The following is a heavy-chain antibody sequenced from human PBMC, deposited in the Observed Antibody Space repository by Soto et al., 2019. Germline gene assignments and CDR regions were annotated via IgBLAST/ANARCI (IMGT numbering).Heavy chain of an antibody. J-gene: IGHJ6*02. D-gene: IGHD2-2*02. V-gene: IGHV3-23*01. Sequence: GGSLRLSCAASGFTFSSYVMSWVRQAPGKGLEWVSGIGGSGGSTYYADSVKGRFTISRDNSKNTLYLQMNSLRDEDTAVHYCARVGSGCSGTRCYTYGMDVWGQGTTVTVSS. CDR3: ARVGSGCSGTRCYTYGMDV. CDR1: GFTFSSYV. CDR2: IGGSGGST.